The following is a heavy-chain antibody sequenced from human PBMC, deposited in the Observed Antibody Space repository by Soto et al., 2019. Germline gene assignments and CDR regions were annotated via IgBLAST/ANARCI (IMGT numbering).Heavy chain of an antibody. CDR2: INAGNGNT. D-gene: IGHD2-15*01. V-gene: IGHV1-3*01. CDR1: GYTFTSYA. Sequence: QVQLVQSGAEVKKPGASVKVSSKASGYTFTSYAMHWVRQAPGQRLEWMGWINAGNGNTKYSQKFQGRVTITRDTSASTAYMELSSLRSEDTAVYYCARGANIVVNAFDIWGQGTMVTVSS. J-gene: IGHJ3*02. CDR3: ARGANIVVNAFDI.